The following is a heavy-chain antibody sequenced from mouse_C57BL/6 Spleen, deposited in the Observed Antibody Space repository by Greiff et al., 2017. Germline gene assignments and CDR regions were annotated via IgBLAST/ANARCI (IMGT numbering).Heavy chain of an antibody. CDR2: ISSGSSTI. CDR1: GFTFSDYG. V-gene: IGHV5-17*01. CDR3: ARRYYCTSYYAMDY. D-gene: IGHD1-1*01. Sequence: EVQGVESGGGLVKPGGSLKISCAASGFTFSDYGMHWVRQDPEKGLEWVAYISSGSSTINYADKVKGRFTISRDNSTNTLFLQMTSLRSEDTAMYYCARRYYCTSYYAMDYWGQGTSVTVSS. J-gene: IGHJ4*01.